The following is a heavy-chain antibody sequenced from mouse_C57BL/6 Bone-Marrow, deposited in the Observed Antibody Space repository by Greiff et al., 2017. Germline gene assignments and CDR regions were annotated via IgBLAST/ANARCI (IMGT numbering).Heavy chain of an antibody. CDR1: GYTFTDYY. V-gene: IGHV1-19*01. J-gene: IGHJ3*01. D-gene: IGHD1-1*01. CDR2: INPYNGGT. Sequence: VQLQQSGPVLVKPGASVKMSCKASGYTFTDYYMNWVKQSHGKSLEWIGVINPYNGGTSYNQKFKGKATLTVDKSSSTAYMELNSLTSEDSAVYYCARGWYYYGISLAYWGQGTLVTVSA. CDR3: ARGWYYYGISLAY.